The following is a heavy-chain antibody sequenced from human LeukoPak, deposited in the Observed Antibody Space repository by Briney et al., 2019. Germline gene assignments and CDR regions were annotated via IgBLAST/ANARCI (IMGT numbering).Heavy chain of an antibody. D-gene: IGHD2-15*01. CDR3: AKGRSGFDY. Sequence: PGGSLRLSCAASGFTFSSYAMSWVRQAPGKGLEWVSTFDTSGDSTYYADSVKGRFTISRDNSKNTLYLQMNSLRAEDTAIYYCAKGRSGFDYWGQGTLVTVSS. CDR2: FDTSGDST. V-gene: IGHV3-23*01. CDR1: GFTFSSYA. J-gene: IGHJ4*02.